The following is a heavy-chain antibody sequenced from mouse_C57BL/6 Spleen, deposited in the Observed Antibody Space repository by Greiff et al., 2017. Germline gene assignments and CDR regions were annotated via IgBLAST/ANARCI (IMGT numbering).Heavy chain of an antibody. CDR1: GYTFTSYW. V-gene: IGHV1-61*01. CDR2: IYPSDSET. CDR3: ARTGYYGSSYGGYFDY. D-gene: IGHD1-1*01. Sequence: VQLQQPGAELVRPGSSVKLSCKASGYTFTSYWMDWVKQRPGQGLEWIGNIYPSDSETHYNQKFKDKATLTVDKSSSTAYMQLSSLTSEDSAVYYGARTGYYGSSYGGYFDYWGQGTTLTVSS. J-gene: IGHJ2*01.